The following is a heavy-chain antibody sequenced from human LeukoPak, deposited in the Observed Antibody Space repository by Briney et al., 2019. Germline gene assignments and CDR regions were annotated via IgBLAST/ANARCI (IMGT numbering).Heavy chain of an antibody. V-gene: IGHV1-3*01. Sequence: GASVKVSCKASGYTFTSYAMHWVRQAPGQRLEWMGWISAGNGNTKYSQKFQGRVTITRDTSASTAYMELSSLRSEDTAVYYCARGGRITMLHAFDIWGQGTMVTVSS. CDR1: GYTFTSYA. CDR2: ISAGNGNT. CDR3: ARGGRITMLHAFDI. D-gene: IGHD3-10*02. J-gene: IGHJ3*02.